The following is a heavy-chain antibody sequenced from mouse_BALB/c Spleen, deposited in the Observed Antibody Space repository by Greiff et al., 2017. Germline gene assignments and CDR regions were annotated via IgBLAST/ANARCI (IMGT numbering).Heavy chain of an antibody. D-gene: IGHD2-14*01. V-gene: IGHV2-9*02. Sequence: QVQLKESGPGLVAPSQSLSITCTVSGFSLTSYGVHWVRQPPGKGLEWLGVIGAGGSTNYNSALMSRLSISKDNSKSQVFLKRNSLKTDDTAMYYSARERYRCDLDYWGQGTTRTVSS. J-gene: IGHJ2*01. CDR2: IGAGGST. CDR1: GFSLTSYG. CDR3: ARERYRCDLDY.